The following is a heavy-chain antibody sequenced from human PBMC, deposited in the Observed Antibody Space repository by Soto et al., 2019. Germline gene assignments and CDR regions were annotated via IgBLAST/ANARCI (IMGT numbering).Heavy chain of an antibody. CDR2: INAGNGNT. D-gene: IGHD3-3*01. V-gene: IGHV1-3*01. CDR3: ARMEAIFGVVIIPGWFDP. J-gene: IGHJ5*02. CDR1: GYTFTSYA. Sequence: ASVKVSCKASGYTFTSYAMHWVRQAPGQRLEWMGWINAGNGNTKYSQKFQGRVTITRDTSASTAYMELSSLRSEDTAVYYCARMEAIFGVVIIPGWFDPWGQGTPVTVSS.